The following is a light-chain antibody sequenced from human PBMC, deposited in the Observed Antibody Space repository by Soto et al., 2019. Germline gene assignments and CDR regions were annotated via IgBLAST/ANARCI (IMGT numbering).Light chain of an antibody. J-gene: IGKJ1*01. CDR3: QQSTNWRGT. V-gene: IGKV3-11*01. CDR2: DTY. CDR1: QSVNNY. Sequence: EIVLTQSPATLSLSPGERGTLSCRASQSVNNYLGWYQQKPGQPPRLLIYDTYSRATGVPARFSGSGSGTDFTLTISSLEPEDSAVYYCQQSTNWRGTFGQGTKV.